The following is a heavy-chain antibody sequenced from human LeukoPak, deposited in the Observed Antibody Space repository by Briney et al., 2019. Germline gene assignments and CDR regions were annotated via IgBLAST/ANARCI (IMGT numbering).Heavy chain of an antibody. CDR1: RFTFSDYW. V-gene: IGHV3-7*01. J-gene: IGHJ4*02. CDR2: IKRDGSDI. D-gene: IGHD3-16*01. CDR3: ARDPDYRGSQPHGYFDY. Sequence: PGGSLRLSCAASRFTFSDYWMSLVRQAPGKGLELVAYIKRDGSDIYYVDSVKGRFIISRDNAKNSLYLQMNSLRAEDTAVYYCARDPDYRGSQPHGYFDYWGQGTLVTVSS.